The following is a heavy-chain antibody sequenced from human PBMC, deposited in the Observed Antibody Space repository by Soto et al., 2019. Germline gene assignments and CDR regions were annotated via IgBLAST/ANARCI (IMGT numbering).Heavy chain of an antibody. CDR2: TYYRSKWYN. J-gene: IGHJ6*02. V-gene: IGHV6-1*01. D-gene: IGHD6-13*01. CDR1: GASVSSNIAA. CDR3: ARDTGRHLVHGMDV. Sequence: SQPLSLTCAISGASVSSNIAAWNCIRQSPSRGLEWLGRTYYRSKWYNDYAVSVKSRITINPDTSKNQFSLQLNSVTPEDTAVYYCARDTGRHLVHGMDVWGQGTTVTVSS.